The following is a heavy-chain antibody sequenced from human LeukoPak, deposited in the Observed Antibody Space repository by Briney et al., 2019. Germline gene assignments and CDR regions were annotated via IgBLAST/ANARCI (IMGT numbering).Heavy chain of an antibody. J-gene: IGHJ5*02. CDR3: ARDRHCSGGRCCSSWFDP. Sequence: ASVKVSCKASGYTFTSYYMHWVRQAPGQGLEWMGIINPSDGSTAYAQKFKGRVTMTRDTSTSTVYMELSSLTSEDTAVYYCARDRHCSGGRCCSSWFDPWGQGTLVTVSS. V-gene: IGHV1-46*01. CDR1: GYTFTSYY. CDR2: INPSDGST. D-gene: IGHD2-15*01.